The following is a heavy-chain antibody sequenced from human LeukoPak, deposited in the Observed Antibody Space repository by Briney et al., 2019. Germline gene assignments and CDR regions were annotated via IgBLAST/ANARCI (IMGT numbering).Heavy chain of an antibody. CDR1: GFAFNNYV. CDR2: TDTSGRYV. D-gene: IGHD3-10*01. CDR3: ARGRSITLLRGVAMSDGFDI. Sequence: PGGSLRLSCAASGFAFNNYVMTWVRQAPGKGLEWVSFTDTSGRYVYYGDSVKGRFTISRDNAKNLLFLQMNGLRAEDTALYYCARGRSITLLRGVAMSDGFDIWGQGAMVAVSS. J-gene: IGHJ3*02. V-gene: IGHV3-21*06.